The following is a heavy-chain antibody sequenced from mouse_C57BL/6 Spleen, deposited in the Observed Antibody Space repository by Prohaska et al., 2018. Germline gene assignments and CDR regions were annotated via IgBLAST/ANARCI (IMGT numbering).Heavy chain of an antibody. V-gene: IGHV9-3*01. Sequence: QIQLVQSGPELKKPGETVKISCKASGYTFTTYGMSWVKQAPGKGLKWMGWINTYSGVPTYADDFKGRFAFSLETSASTAYLQINNLKNEDTATYFCARGQLRLEDYWGQGTTLTVSS. CDR3: ARGQLRLEDY. CDR2: INTYSGVP. D-gene: IGHD3-2*02. CDR1: GYTFTTYG. J-gene: IGHJ2*01.